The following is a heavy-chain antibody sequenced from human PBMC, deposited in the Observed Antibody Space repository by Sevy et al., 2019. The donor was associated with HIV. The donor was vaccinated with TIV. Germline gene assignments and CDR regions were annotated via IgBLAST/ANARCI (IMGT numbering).Heavy chain of an antibody. V-gene: IGHV3-21*01. Sequence: GGSLRLSCAASGFTFSSYSMNWVRQAPGKGLEWVSYISSSSSYTNYADSVKGRFTISRDNAKNSLYLQMNSLRAEDTAVYYCARESEYSSPEYYYYGMDVWGQGTTVTVSS. J-gene: IGHJ6*02. CDR3: ARESEYSSPEYYYYGMDV. CDR2: ISSSSSYT. CDR1: GFTFSSYS. D-gene: IGHD6-6*01.